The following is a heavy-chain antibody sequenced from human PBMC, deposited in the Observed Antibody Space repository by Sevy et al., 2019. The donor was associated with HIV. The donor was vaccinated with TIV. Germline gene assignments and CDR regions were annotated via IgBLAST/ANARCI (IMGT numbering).Heavy chain of an antibody. CDR2: IYTGGST. CDR1: GGSISSYY. V-gene: IGHV4-4*07. D-gene: IGHD6-25*01. Sequence: SETLSLTCTVSGGSISSYYWSWIRQPAGKGLEWVRRIYTGGSTNYNPSRKSRVTMSVDTSKNQFALKLISMTDADTAEYYGASGGIAARRGILDYWGQGTLVTVSS. CDR3: ASGGIAARRGILDY. J-gene: IGHJ4*02.